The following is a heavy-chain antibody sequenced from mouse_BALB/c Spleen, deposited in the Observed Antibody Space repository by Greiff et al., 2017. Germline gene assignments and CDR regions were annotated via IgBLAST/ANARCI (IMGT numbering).Heavy chain of an antibody. D-gene: IGHD1-1*01. CDR1: GFNIKDYY. CDR2: IDPENGDT. J-gene: IGHJ2*01. CDR3: NYYYGSSVDY. Sequence: VQLQQSGAELVRSGASVKLSCTASGFNIKDYYMHWVKQRPEQGLEWIGWIDPENGDTEYAPKFQGKATMTADTSSNTAYLQLSSLTSEDTAVYYCNYYYGSSVDYWGQGTTPTVSS. V-gene: IGHV14-4*02.